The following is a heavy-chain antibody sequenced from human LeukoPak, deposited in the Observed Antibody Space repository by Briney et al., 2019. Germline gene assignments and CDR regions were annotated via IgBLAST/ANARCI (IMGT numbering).Heavy chain of an antibody. CDR3: ARTRVGATPRGLYYYYYMDV. CDR1: GGSISSYY. J-gene: IGHJ6*03. Sequence: TTSETLSLTCTVSGGSISSYYWSWIRQPPGKGLEWIGYIYYSGSTNYNPSLKSRVTISVDTSKNQFSLKLSSVTAADTAVYYCARTRVGATPRGLYYYYYMDVWGKGTTVTVSS. D-gene: IGHD1-26*01. CDR2: IYYSGST. V-gene: IGHV4-59*01.